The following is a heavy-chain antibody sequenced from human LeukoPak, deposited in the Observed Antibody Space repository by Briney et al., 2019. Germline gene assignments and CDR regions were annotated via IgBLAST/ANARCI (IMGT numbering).Heavy chain of an antibody. V-gene: IGHV3-7*01. CDR1: GFTFSSYW. D-gene: IGHD3-3*01. Sequence: GGSLRLSCAASGFTFSSYWMSWVRQAPGKGLEWVANIKQDGSEKYYVDSVKGRFTISRDNAKNSLYLQMNSLRAEDTAVYYCARASLTIFGVVYYYGMDVWGQGTTVTVSS. CDR2: IKQDGSEK. J-gene: IGHJ6*02. CDR3: ARASLTIFGVVYYYGMDV.